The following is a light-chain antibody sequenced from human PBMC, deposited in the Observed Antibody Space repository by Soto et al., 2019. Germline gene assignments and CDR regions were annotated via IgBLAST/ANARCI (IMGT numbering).Light chain of an antibody. Sequence: QPVLTQPPSVSGAPGQRVTISCTGSSSNIGAGYDVHWYQQLPGTAPKLLIYGNSNRPSGVPDRFSGSKSGTSASLAITGLQAEDEADYYCQSYDSSLSGSVFGGGTQRPS. CDR1: SSNIGAGYD. J-gene: IGLJ2*01. CDR2: GNS. CDR3: QSYDSSLSGSV. V-gene: IGLV1-40*01.